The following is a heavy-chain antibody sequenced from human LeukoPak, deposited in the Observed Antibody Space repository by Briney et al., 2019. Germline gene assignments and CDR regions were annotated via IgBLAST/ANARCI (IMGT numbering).Heavy chain of an antibody. D-gene: IGHD1-26*01. J-gene: IGHJ4*02. CDR1: GFTFSSYG. V-gene: IGHV3-30*02. Sequence: GGSLRLSCAASGFTFSSYGMHWVRQAPGKGLELVAFIRYDGSNKYYADSVKGRFTISRDNSKNTLYLQMNSLRAEDTAVYYCAKVRAPRQYYFDYWGQGTLVTVSS. CDR3: AKVRAPRQYYFDY. CDR2: IRYDGSNK.